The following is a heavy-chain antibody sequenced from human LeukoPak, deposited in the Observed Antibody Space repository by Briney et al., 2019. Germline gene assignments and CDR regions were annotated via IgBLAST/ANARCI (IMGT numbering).Heavy chain of an antibody. D-gene: IGHD6-13*01. J-gene: IGHJ5*02. Sequence: ASVKVSCKASGYTFTGYYMHWVRQAPGQGLEWMGRINPNSGNTGYAQKFQGRVTMTRNTSISTAYMELSSLRSEDTAVYYCASMSSRGAAAGTRWFDPWGQGTLVTVSS. V-gene: IGHV1-8*02. CDR2: INPNSGNT. CDR1: GYTFTGYY. CDR3: ASMSSRGAAAGTRWFDP.